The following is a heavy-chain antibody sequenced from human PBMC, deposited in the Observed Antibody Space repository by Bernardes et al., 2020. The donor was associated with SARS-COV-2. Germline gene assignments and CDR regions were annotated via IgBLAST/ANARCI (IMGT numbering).Heavy chain of an antibody. CDR3: AREIDIPVGGKFRHPDY. D-gene: IGHD2-15*01. CDR1: GFTFSSYS. Sequence: GGSLRLSCAASGFTFSSYSFKWVRQAPGKGPEWVSSISGGGDSTTYADSMKGRFTISRDNAKNLLYLQMNSLRVEDTAVYYCAREIDIPVGGKFRHPDYWGLGTRVTVAS. J-gene: IGHJ4*01. CDR2: ISGGGDST. V-gene: IGHV3-21*06.